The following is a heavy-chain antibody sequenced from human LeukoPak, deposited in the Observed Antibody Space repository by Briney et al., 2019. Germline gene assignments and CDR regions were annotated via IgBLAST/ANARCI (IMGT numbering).Heavy chain of an antibody. CDR2: INDSGGST. D-gene: IGHD6-13*01. CDR1: GFTFSNYA. CDR3: ANPPPYRWYQFDY. V-gene: IGHV3-23*01. J-gene: IGHJ4*02. Sequence: GSLRLSCAASGFTFSNYAMGWVRQAPGKGLEGVSGINDSGGSTYYADSVKGRFTISRDNYKTPLHLEMNSLTADDTAAYYCANPPPYRWYQFDYWGQGTLVTVSS.